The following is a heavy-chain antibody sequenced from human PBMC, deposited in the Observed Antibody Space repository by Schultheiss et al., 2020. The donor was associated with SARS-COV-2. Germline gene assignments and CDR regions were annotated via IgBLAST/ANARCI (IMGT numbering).Heavy chain of an antibody. Sequence: GGSLRLSCAASGITFRSYWMSWVRQAPGKGLEWVANIKEDGSEKYYVDSVKGRFTISRDNAKNSLYLQMNSLRAEDTAVYYCARVPNIVGGATSFDYWGQGTLVTVSS. V-gene: IGHV3-7*03. J-gene: IGHJ4*02. CDR3: ARVPNIVGGATSFDY. D-gene: IGHD2-21*01. CDR2: IKEDGSEK. CDR1: GITFRSYW.